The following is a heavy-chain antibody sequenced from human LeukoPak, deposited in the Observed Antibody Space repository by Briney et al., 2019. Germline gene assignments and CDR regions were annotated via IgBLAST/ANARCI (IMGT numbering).Heavy chain of an antibody. CDR3: ASLGTERAITIFGVVIIP. CDR2: IYYSGST. CDR1: GGSISSSSYY. J-gene: IGHJ5*02. Sequence: PSQTLSLTCTVSGGSISSSSYYWGWIRQPPGKGLEWIGSIYYSGSTYYNPSLKSRVTISVDTPKNQFSLKLSSVTAADTAVYYCASLGTERAITIFGVVIIPWGQGTLVTASS. D-gene: IGHD3-3*01. V-gene: IGHV4-39*01.